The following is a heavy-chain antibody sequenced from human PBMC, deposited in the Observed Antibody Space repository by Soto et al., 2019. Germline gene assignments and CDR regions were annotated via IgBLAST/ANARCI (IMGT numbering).Heavy chain of an antibody. CDR2: ISYDGSNK. CDR3: AKGGVTTVMWAAEC. J-gene: IGHJ4*02. V-gene: IGHV3-30*18. Sequence: QVQVVESGGGVVQPGRSLRLSCAASGFTFSNYGMYWFRQAPGKGLEWVAVISYDGSNKYYADSVKGRFTISRDNSKNTLYLQMNSLRTEDTAVYYCAKGGVTTVMWAAECWGQGTLVTVSS. CDR1: GFTFSNYG. D-gene: IGHD4-4*01.